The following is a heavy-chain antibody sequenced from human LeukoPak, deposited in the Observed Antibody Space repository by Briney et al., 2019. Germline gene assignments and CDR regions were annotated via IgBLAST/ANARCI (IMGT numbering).Heavy chain of an antibody. D-gene: IGHD4-11*01. CDR1: RFTFSSYG. Sequence: GGSLRLSCAASRFTFSSYGMHWVRQAPGKGLEWVAVISYDGSNKYYADSVKGRFTISRDNSKNTLYLQMNSLRAEDTAVYYCAKNSAPHAFDIWGQGTMVTVSS. CDR2: ISYDGSNK. CDR3: AKNSAPHAFDI. J-gene: IGHJ3*02. V-gene: IGHV3-30*18.